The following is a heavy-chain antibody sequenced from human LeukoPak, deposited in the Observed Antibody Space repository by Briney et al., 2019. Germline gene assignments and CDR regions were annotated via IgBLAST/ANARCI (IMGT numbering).Heavy chain of an antibody. CDR3: AKERGYGSGGLDS. D-gene: IGHD3-10*01. J-gene: IGHJ4*02. CDR1: GVSISSSNYY. CDR2: FYYSWSTYS. Sequence: SETLSLTCTVSGVSISSSNYYWGWIRQPPGQGLEWIGSFYYSWSTYSYYNPSLKSRVTISVDTSKNQFSLKLSSVTAADTALYYCAKERGYGSGGLDSWGQGTLVTVSS. V-gene: IGHV4-39*02.